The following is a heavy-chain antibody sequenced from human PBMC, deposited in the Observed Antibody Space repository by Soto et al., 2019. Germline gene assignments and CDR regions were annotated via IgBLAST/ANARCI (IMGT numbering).Heavy chain of an antibody. CDR2: IVVGSGNT. CDR1: GFTFTSSA. D-gene: IGHD2-21*01. J-gene: IGHJ6*02. V-gene: IGHV1-58*02. Sequence: SVKVSCKASGFTFTSSAMQWVRQARGQRLEWIGWIVVGSGNTNYAQKFQERVTITRDMSTSTAYMELSSLRSEDTAVYYCAASMNYYYGMDVWGQGTTVTVSS. CDR3: AASMNYYYGMDV.